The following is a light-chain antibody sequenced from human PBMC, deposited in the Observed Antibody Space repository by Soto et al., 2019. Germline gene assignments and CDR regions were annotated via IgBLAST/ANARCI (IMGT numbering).Light chain of an antibody. CDR1: QGISSS. J-gene: IGKJ4*01. Sequence: DIPMTQSPSSVSASVGDRVTITCRASQGISSSLAWYQQKPGKAPRILISAASSLQSGVPSRFSGSGSGTDFTRTISSLPPEDFATYYGQQANSFPLTFGGGTKVEIK. CDR3: QQANSFPLT. V-gene: IGKV1-12*01. CDR2: AAS.